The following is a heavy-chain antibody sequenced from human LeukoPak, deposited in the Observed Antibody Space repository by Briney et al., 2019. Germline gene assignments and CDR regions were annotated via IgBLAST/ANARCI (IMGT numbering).Heavy chain of an antibody. Sequence: PSETLSLTCTVSGGSISSHYWSWIRQPPGKGLEWIGYIYYSGSTNYNPSLKSRVTISVDTSKNQFSLRLSSVTAADTVVYYCARERYYYDSSGYYYFDYWGQGTLVTVSS. CDR3: ARERYYYDSSGYYYFDY. J-gene: IGHJ4*02. D-gene: IGHD3-22*01. V-gene: IGHV4-59*11. CDR2: IYYSGST. CDR1: GGSISSHY.